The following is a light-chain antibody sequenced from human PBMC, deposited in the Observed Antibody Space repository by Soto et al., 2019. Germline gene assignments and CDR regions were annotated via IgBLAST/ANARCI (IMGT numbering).Light chain of an antibody. Sequence: QSVLTQPRSVSGSPGQSVTISCAGTSSDVGGYKSVSWYQQHPGKAPKLIIYDVTKRPSRVPDRFSGSKSGNTASLTISGLQAEDEADYYCCSYAGSYSLYVFGTGTKVTVL. CDR1: SSDVGGYKS. CDR3: CSYAGSYSLYV. V-gene: IGLV2-11*01. J-gene: IGLJ1*01. CDR2: DVT.